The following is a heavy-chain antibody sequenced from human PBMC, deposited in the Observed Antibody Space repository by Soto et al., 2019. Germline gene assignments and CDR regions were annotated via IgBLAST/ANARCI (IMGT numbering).Heavy chain of an antibody. CDR2: INPTDSDT. CDR3: ARQWNFDY. Sequence: GESLKICCKASGDIFTTYWIAWVRQMPGKGLEWIGIINPTDSDTRYSPSFQGQVTISADKSISTTYLQWSSLKASDTAIYYCARQWNFDYWGQGTLVTVSS. D-gene: IGHD5-12*01. CDR1: GDIFTTYW. V-gene: IGHV5-51*01. J-gene: IGHJ4*02.